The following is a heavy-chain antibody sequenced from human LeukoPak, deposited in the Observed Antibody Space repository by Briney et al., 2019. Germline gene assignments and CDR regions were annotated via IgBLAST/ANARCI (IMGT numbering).Heavy chain of an antibody. CDR2: INRDGRST. D-gene: IGHD3-9*01. Sequence: GGSLRLSCAASGFTFSSDWMHWVRQAPGKGLVWVSRINRDGRSTTYADSVKGRFTISRDNTKNTLYLQMNSLRAEDTAVYYCARHPYDILTGPSFDYWGQGTLVTVSS. V-gene: IGHV3-74*01. J-gene: IGHJ4*02. CDR1: GFTFSSDW. CDR3: ARHPYDILTGPSFDY.